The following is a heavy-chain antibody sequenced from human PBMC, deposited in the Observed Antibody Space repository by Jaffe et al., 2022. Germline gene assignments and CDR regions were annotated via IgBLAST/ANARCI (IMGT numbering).Heavy chain of an antibody. CDR2: IRSKAYGGTT. D-gene: IGHD6-19*01. V-gene: IGHV3-49*04. J-gene: IGHJ3*02. Sequence: EVQLVESGGGLVQPGRSLRLSCTASGFTFGDYAMSWVRQAPGKGLEWVGFIRSKAYGGTTEYAASVKGRFTISRDDSKSIAYLQMNSLKTEDTAVYYCTRAYSSGWYRRVGAFDIWGQGTMVTVSS. CDR1: GFTFGDYA. CDR3: TRAYSSGWYRRVGAFDI.